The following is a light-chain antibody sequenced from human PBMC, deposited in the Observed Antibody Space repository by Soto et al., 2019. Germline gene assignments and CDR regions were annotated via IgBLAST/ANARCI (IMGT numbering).Light chain of an antibody. J-gene: IGKJ5*01. Sequence: DIVMTQSPLSLPVTPGEPASISCRSSQSLLHSNGYNFLDWYLQKPGQSPQLLIYLGSSRSSGVPDRFRGSGSGTDFTRKIDRVEAEDVGTYYCMQGLQTPPPFGRGTRPESK. V-gene: IGKV2-28*01. CDR1: QSLLHSNGYNF. CDR3: MQGLQTPPP. CDR2: LGS.